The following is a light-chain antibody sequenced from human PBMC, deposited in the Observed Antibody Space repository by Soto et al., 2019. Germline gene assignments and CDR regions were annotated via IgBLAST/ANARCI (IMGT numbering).Light chain of an antibody. CDR1: QSVSSTY. Sequence: EIVLTQSPGTLSWSPGERATLSCRASQSVSSTYLAWYQQKPGQAPRLLIYGASNRATGIPDRFSGSGSGTDFTLTISRLEPEDFAVYYCQQYGVSLWTFGQGTRV. CDR2: GAS. J-gene: IGKJ1*01. CDR3: QQYGVSLWT. V-gene: IGKV3-20*01.